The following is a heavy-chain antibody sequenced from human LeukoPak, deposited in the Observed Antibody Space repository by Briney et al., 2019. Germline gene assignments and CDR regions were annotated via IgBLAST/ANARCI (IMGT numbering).Heavy chain of an antibody. Sequence: SETLSLTCAVYGGSFSGYYWSWIRQPPGKGLEWIGEINHSGSTNYNPSLKSRVTISVDTSKNQFSLKLSSVTAADTAVYYCARGQSIVLRYFDWPKPHAFDIWGQGTMVTVSS. V-gene: IGHV4-34*01. CDR1: GGSFSGYY. J-gene: IGHJ3*02. CDR2: INHSGST. CDR3: ARGQSIVLRYFDWPKPHAFDI. D-gene: IGHD3-9*01.